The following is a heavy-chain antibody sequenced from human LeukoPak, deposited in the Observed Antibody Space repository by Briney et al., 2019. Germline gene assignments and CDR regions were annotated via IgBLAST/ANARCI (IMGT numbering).Heavy chain of an antibody. CDR3: ARDSLKVVPAAIPYYYYYYMDV. Sequence: PGRSLRLSCAASGFTFSTYAMHCVRQAPGEGLEWAAVISYDGSNKYYADSVKGRFTISRDNSKNTLYLQMNSLRAEDTAVYYCARDSLKVVPAAIPYYYYYYMDVWGKGTTVTVSS. J-gene: IGHJ6*03. D-gene: IGHD2-2*02. V-gene: IGHV3-30*01. CDR1: GFTFSTYA. CDR2: ISYDGSNK.